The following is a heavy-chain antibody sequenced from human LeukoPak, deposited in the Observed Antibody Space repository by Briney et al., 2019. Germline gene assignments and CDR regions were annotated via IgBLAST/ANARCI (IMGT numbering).Heavy chain of an antibody. CDR3: TKRPLDSGSFWFYFDY. D-gene: IGHD1-26*01. Sequence: GGSLRLSCAASGFTFSSYAMSWVRQVPGKGLEWVSTITGSGSDTCYADSVKGRFTISRDNSKNTLYLQMNRLRAEDTAVYYCTKRPLDSGSFWFYFDYWGQGSPVTVSS. V-gene: IGHV3-23*01. CDR2: ITGSGSDT. J-gene: IGHJ4*02. CDR1: GFTFSSYA.